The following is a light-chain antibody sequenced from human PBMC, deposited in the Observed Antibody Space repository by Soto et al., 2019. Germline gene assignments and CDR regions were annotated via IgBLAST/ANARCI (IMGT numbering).Light chain of an antibody. J-gene: IGKJ4*01. V-gene: IGKV1-5*01. CDR3: QQYNTYPLT. CDR1: QSISNW. CDR2: AAS. Sequence: IHMTQAPSTLSASVVYRVTITCRASQSISNWLAWYQQKPGKAPKVLIYAASTLDGGVPSRFSGRRSGTDFTLTISSLQPSDFATYYCQQYNTYPLTFGGGTKVDIK.